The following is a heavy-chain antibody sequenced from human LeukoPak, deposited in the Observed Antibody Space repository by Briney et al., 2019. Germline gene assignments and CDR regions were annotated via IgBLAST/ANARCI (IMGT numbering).Heavy chain of an antibody. V-gene: IGHV7-4-1*02. CDR3: AATNYVWGSYRSYGGYFDY. J-gene: IGHJ4*02. Sequence: GASVKVSRKASGYTFTSYAMNWVRQAPGQGLEWMGWINTNTGNPTYAQGFTGRFVFSLDTSVSTAYLQISSLKAEDTAVYYCAATNYVWGSYRSYGGYFDYWGQGTLVTVSS. CDR2: INTNTGNP. D-gene: IGHD3-16*02. CDR1: GYTFTSYA.